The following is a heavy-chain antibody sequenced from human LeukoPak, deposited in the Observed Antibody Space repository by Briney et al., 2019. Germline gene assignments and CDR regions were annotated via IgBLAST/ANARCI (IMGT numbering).Heavy chain of an antibody. D-gene: IGHD3-16*01. Sequence: GGSLRLSCAASGLTFSYAWMNWVRQAPGKGLEWVGRIKGKTDDGTTDYAAPVKGRFTISRDDSKNTLYLQLNSLKIEDTAVYYCTTASFGPLEYWGQGTLVTVSS. J-gene: IGHJ4*02. CDR3: TTASFGPLEY. V-gene: IGHV3-15*01. CDR2: IKGKTDDGTT. CDR1: GLTFSYAW.